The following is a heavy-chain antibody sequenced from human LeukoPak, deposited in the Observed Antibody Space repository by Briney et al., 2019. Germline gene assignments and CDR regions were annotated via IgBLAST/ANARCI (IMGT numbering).Heavy chain of an antibody. CDR1: GYSFTSYW. Sequence: GESLKISCKGSGYSFTSYWIGWVRQMPGKGLEWMGIIYPGDSDTRCSPSFQGQVTISADKSISTAYLQWSSLKASDTAMYYCARQNYGDYYYYYYMDVWGKGTTVTVSS. CDR2: IYPGDSDT. J-gene: IGHJ6*03. CDR3: ARQNYGDYYYYYYMDV. D-gene: IGHD4-17*01. V-gene: IGHV5-51*01.